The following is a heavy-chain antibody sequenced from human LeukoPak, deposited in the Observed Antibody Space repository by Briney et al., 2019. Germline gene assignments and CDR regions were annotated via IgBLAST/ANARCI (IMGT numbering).Heavy chain of an antibody. Sequence: SVKVSCKASGGTFSSYAISWVRQAPGQGLEWMGRIIPILGIANYAQKFQGRVTITADKSTSTAYMELSSLRSEDTAVYYCARVGDSSGTPDYWGQGTLVTVSS. D-gene: IGHD6-19*01. J-gene: IGHJ4*02. CDR3: ARVGDSSGTPDY. V-gene: IGHV1-69*04. CDR2: IIPILGIA. CDR1: GGTFSSYA.